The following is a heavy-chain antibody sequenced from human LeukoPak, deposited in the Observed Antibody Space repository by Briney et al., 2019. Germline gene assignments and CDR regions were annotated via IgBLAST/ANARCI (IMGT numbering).Heavy chain of an antibody. CDR2: VNPDDSDT. D-gene: IGHD3-10*01. CDR3: ARLRWPRGGRSSFDY. Sequence: GESLKISCKDSEYSFTNYWIGWVRQMPGKGLEWMGIVNPDDSDTIYSPSFQGQVTISADESITTAYLQWSSLKASDTAMYYCARLRWPRGGRSSFDYWGQGALVTVSS. CDR1: EYSFTNYW. J-gene: IGHJ4*02. V-gene: IGHV5-51*01.